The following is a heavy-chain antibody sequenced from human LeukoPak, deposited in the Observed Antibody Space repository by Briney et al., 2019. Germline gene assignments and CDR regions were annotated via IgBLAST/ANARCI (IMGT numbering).Heavy chain of an antibody. Sequence: SQTLSLTCTVSGGSISSVSYFWRWIPQPAAKGQGWIGCIYTSGSTHYNPSLKRRVTISVDTSDHPLSLHCNSVTAADASVCYCARGIAAAGYFGYWGQGTLVTGSS. CDR3: ARGIAAAGYFGY. CDR2: IYTSGST. V-gene: IGHV4-61*02. CDR1: GGSISSVSYF. D-gene: IGHD6-13*01. J-gene: IGHJ4*01.